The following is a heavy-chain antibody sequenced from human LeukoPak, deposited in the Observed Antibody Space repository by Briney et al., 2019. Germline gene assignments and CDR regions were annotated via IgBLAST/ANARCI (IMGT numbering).Heavy chain of an antibody. J-gene: IGHJ4*02. D-gene: IGHD6-19*01. V-gene: IGHV3-23*01. Sequence: GGSLRLSCAASGFTFGSYAMSWVRRAPGKGLEWVSAISRSGGSTDYADSVKGRFTISRDNAKNSLYLQMSSLRAEDTAVYYCARDSISGWFADYWGQGTLVTVSS. CDR3: ARDSISGWFADY. CDR1: GFTFGSYA. CDR2: ISRSGGST.